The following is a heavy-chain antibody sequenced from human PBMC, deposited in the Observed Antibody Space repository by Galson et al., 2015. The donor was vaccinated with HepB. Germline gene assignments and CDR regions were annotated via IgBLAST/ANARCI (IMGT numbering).Heavy chain of an antibody. CDR2: IDPSDSYT. V-gene: IGHV5-10-1*01. CDR3: ARDYGGNSLFDY. J-gene: IGHJ4*02. CDR1: GYSFTSYW. Sequence: QSGAEVKKPGESLRTSCKGSGYSFTSYWISWVRQMPGKGLEWMGRIDPSDSYTNYSPSFQGHVTISADKSISTAYLQWSSLKASDTAMYYCARDYGGNSLFDYWGQGTLVTVSS. D-gene: IGHD4-23*01.